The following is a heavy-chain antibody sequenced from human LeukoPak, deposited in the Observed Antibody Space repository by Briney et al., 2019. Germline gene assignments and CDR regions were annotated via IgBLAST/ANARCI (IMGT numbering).Heavy chain of an antibody. CDR2: IYYSGST. CDR3: ARGRYGGYTFDY. J-gene: IGHJ4*02. D-gene: IGHD5-12*01. V-gene: IGHV4-59*01. Sequence: KSSETLSLTCTVSGGSISSYYWSWIRQPPGKGLEWIGYIYYSGSTNYNPSLKSRVTISVDTSKNQFSLKLSSVTAADTVVYYCARGRYGGYTFDYWGQGTLVTVSS. CDR1: GGSISSYY.